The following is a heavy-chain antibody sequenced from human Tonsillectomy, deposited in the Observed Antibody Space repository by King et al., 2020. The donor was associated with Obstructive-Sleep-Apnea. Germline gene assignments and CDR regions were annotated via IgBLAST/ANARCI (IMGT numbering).Heavy chain of an antibody. CDR2: IDPSDSYT. Sequence: QLVQSGAEVKKPGESLRISCKGSGYSFTSYWISWVRQMPGKGLEWMGRIDPSDSYTNYSPSFQGHVTISADKSISTAYLQWSSLKASDTAMYYCARHLTIRFLESKDDIQVDYGMDVWGQGTTVTVSS. CDR3: ARHLTIRFLESKDDIQVDYGMDV. D-gene: IGHD3-3*01. CDR1: GYSFTSYW. V-gene: IGHV5-10-1*03. J-gene: IGHJ6*02.